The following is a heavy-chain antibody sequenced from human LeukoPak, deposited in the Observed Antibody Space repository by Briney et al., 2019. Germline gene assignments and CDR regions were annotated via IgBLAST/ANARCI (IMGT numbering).Heavy chain of an antibody. V-gene: IGHV4-34*01. Sequence: NPSETLSLTCAVYGGSFSGYYWSWIRQPPGKGLEWIGEINHSGSTNYNPSLKSRVTISVDTSKNQFSLKLSSVTAADTAVYYCASRGASDSSIWWGVDYWGQGTLVTVSS. D-gene: IGHD6-13*01. CDR1: GGSFSGYY. CDR3: ASRGASDSSIWWGVDY. J-gene: IGHJ4*02. CDR2: INHSGST.